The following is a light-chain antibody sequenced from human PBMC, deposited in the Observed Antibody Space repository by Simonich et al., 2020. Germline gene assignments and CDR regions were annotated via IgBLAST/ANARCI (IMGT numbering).Light chain of an antibody. CDR1: QSVLYSSNNKNY. CDR2: WAS. V-gene: IGKV4-1*01. Sequence: DIVMTQSPDSLAVSLGERGTINCKSSQSVLYSSNNKNYLAWYQQKPGQPPKLLIYWASTRESGVPERFSGSGSGTDFTLTISSLQAEDVAVYYCQQYYSTPITFGQGTRLEIK. J-gene: IGKJ5*01. CDR3: QQYYSTPIT.